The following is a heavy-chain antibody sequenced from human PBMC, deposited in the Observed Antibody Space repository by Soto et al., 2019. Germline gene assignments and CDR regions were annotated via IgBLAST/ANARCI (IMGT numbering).Heavy chain of an antibody. D-gene: IGHD3-3*01. V-gene: IGHV4-34*01. J-gene: IGHJ6*02. CDR1: GGSFSGYY. Sequence: PSETLSLTCAVYGGSFSGYYWSRFRQPPGKGLEWIGEINHSGSTTYNPSLKIRVTISVDTSKNQFSLKLSSVSAADTAVYYCARSITIFAVVNLYYYYYCLDVWGQGTTVTVSS. CDR2: INHSGST. CDR3: ARSITIFAVVNLYYYYYCLDV.